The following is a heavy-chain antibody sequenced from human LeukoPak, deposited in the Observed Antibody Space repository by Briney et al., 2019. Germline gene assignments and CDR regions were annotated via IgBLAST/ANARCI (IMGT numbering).Heavy chain of an antibody. CDR1: GFTFSSYS. Sequence: GGSLRLSCAASGFTFSSYSMNWVRQAPGKGLEWVSSISSSSSYIYYADSVKGRFTISRDNAKNSLYLQMNCLRAEDTAVYYCARGSSGWYYFDYWGQGTLVTVSS. CDR2: ISSSSSYI. J-gene: IGHJ4*02. D-gene: IGHD6-19*01. CDR3: ARGSSGWYYFDY. V-gene: IGHV3-21*01.